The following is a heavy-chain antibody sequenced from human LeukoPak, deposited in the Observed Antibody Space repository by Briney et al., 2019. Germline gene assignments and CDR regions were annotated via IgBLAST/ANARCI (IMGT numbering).Heavy chain of an antibody. Sequence: DSVRGRFTISRDNSKNTLYLQMNSLRAEDTAIYFCAKSCSGVSSCYNYWGQGTLVTVSS. D-gene: IGHD2-15*01. V-gene: IGHV3-23*01. J-gene: IGHJ4*02. CDR3: AKSCSGVSSCYNY.